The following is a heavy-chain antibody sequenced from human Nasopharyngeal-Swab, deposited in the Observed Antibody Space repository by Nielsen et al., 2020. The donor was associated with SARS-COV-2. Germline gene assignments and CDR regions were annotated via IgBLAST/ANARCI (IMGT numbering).Heavy chain of an antibody. CDR3: AKDLVTVTTPSDY. V-gene: IGHV3-23*01. D-gene: IGHD4-17*01. CDR1: GFTFSSYA. Sequence: GGSLRLSCAASGFTFSSYAMSWVRQAPGKGLEWVSAISGIGGSTYYADSVKARFTISRDNSKNTLYLQMNSLRAEDTAVYYCAKDLVTVTTPSDYWGQGTLVTASS. J-gene: IGHJ4*02. CDR2: ISGIGGST.